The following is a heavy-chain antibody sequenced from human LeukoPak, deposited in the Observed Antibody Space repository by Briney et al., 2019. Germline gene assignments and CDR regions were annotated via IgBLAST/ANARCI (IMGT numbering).Heavy chain of an antibody. D-gene: IGHD4-17*01. J-gene: IGHJ4*02. Sequence: GGSLRLSCAASRFTFGAYAMTWVRQAPGKGLEWVSGISGSGVSTYYADSVKGRFTISRDNSKNTVFLQMSSLSPEDPATYYCAKGDAHGDYFYFDNWGQGTLVTVSS. CDR2: ISGSGVST. CDR3: AKGDAHGDYFYFDN. V-gene: IGHV3-23*01. CDR1: RFTFGAYA.